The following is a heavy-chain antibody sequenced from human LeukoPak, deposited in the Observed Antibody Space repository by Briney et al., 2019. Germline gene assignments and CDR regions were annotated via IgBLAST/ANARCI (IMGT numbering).Heavy chain of an antibody. CDR3: AKGGATVIDY. V-gene: IGHV3-74*01. J-gene: IGHJ4*02. Sequence: GGSLRLSCAASGFTFSNYWMHWVRQGPGKGLVWVPRINSDGSSTTSADSVKGRFTISRDNAKNTLYLQMNSLRAEDTAVYYCAKGGATVIDYWGQGTLVTVSS. CDR2: INSDGSST. CDR1: GFTFSNYW. D-gene: IGHD4-17*01.